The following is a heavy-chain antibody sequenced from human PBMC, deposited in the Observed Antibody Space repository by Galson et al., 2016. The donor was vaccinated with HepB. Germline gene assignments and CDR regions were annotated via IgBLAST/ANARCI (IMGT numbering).Heavy chain of an antibody. V-gene: IGHV1-18*04. CDR1: GYTFMSYG. CDR3: ARGGKYSSSPVPVDY. D-gene: IGHD6-13*01. CDR2: ISAYKGHT. Sequence: SVKVSCKASGYTFMSYGISWVRQAPGQGLEWMGWISAYKGHTNYAQKFQGRVTMTTDTSTSTAYMELRSLRSDDTAVYFCARGGKYSSSPVPVDYWGQGTLVTVSS. J-gene: IGHJ4*02.